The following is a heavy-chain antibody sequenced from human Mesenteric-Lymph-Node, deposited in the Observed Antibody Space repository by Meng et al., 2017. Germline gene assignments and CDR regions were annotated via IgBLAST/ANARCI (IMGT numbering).Heavy chain of an antibody. CDR3: ASWSSGYTMRVKGFDY. Sequence: VRLQQWGAGLLKPSETLSLPCAVYGGSFRCYYWSWIRQPPGKGLEWIGEINHSGSTNYNPSLKSRVTISVDTSKNQFSLKLSSVTAADTAVYYCASWSSGYTMRVKGFDYWGQGTLVTVSS. CDR1: GGSFRCYY. CDR2: INHSGST. D-gene: IGHD3-22*01. V-gene: IGHV4-34*01. J-gene: IGHJ4*02.